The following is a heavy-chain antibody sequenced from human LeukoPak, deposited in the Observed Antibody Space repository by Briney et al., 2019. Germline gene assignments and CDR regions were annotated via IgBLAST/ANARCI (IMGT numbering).Heavy chain of an antibody. V-gene: IGHV3-21*01. J-gene: IGHJ3*02. Sequence: GGSLRLSCAASGFTLSSYSMNWVRQAPGKGLEWVSSISISSSYIYYADSVKGRFTISRDNAKNSLYLQMNSLRAEDTAVYYCARDRPLDYGDYVGAFDIWGQGTMVTVSS. CDR3: ARDRPLDYGDYVGAFDI. D-gene: IGHD4-17*01. CDR1: GFTLSSYS. CDR2: ISISSSYI.